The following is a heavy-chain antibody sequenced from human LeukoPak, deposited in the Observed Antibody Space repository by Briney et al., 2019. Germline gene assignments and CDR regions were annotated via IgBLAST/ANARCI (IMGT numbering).Heavy chain of an antibody. CDR1: GFTVGSNY. D-gene: IGHD2-2*01. CDR3: ASPLIVVVPAANSGGSGSYYEQGLVDS. Sequence: GGSLRLSCAASGFTVGSNYMSWVGQAPGKGLEGGSVIYSGGSTYYADSVKGRFTISRDNSKNTLYLQMNSLSAEDTAVYYCASPLIVVVPAANSGGSGSYYEQGLVDSWGQGTLVTVSS. J-gene: IGHJ4*02. CDR2: IYSGGST. V-gene: IGHV3-53*01.